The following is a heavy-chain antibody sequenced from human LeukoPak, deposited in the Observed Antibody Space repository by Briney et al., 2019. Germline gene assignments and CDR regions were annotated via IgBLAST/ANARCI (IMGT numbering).Heavy chain of an antibody. J-gene: IGHJ4*02. V-gene: IGHV4-39*01. CDR1: GGSISSSSYY. CDR3: AGQSIAVAGRGFDY. CDR2: IYYSGIT. D-gene: IGHD6-19*01. Sequence: PSETLSLTCTVSGGSISSSSYYWGWIRQPPGKGLEWIGSIYYSGITYYNPSLKSRVTISVDTSKNQFSLKLSSVTAADTAVYYCAGQSIAVAGRGFDYWGQGTLVTVSS.